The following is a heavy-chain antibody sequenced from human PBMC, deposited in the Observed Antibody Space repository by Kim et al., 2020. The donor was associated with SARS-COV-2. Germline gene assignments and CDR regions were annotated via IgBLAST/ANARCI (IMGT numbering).Heavy chain of an antibody. J-gene: IGHJ4*02. Sequence: NSTIDSAASVEGRFTIPRDHAKNSLYLQMNSLRDEDTAVYYCARDRPLGRWGQGTLVTVSS. CDR3: ARDRPLGR. D-gene: IGHD3-10*01. CDR2: NSTI. V-gene: IGHV3-48*02.